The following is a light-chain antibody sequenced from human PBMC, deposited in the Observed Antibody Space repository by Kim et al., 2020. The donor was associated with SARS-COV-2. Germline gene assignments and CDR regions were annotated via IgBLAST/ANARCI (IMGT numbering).Light chain of an antibody. V-gene: IGLV2-14*03. J-gene: IGLJ1*01. Sequence: QSALTQPASVSGSPGQSITISCTGTSSDVGGYNYVSWYQHHPGKAPKLMIYDVSKWPSGISARFSGSKSGNTASLAISGLQAEDEADYYCSSYTSSNIWVFGTGTKVTVL. CDR1: SSDVGGYNY. CDR3: SSYTSSNIWV. CDR2: DVS.